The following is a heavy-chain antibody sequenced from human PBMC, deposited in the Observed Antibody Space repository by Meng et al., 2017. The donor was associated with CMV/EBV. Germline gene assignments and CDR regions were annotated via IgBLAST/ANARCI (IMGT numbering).Heavy chain of an antibody. J-gene: IGHJ5*02. CDR2: TYYRSKWYN. D-gene: IGHD2-15*01. CDR1: GDSASSNSAA. V-gene: IGHV6-1*01. CDR3: ARDKGMVELGSWFDP. Sequence: QARLQPAGPGLVKPSKSLPLTCAISGDSASSNSAAWNWIRQSPSRGLEWLGRTYYRSKWYNDYAVSVKSRITINPDTSKNQFSLQLNSVTPEDTAVYYCARDKGMVELGSWFDPWGQGTLVTVSS.